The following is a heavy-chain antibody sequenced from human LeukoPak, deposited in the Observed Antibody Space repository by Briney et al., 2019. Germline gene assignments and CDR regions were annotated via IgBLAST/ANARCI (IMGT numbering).Heavy chain of an antibody. V-gene: IGHV1-69*13. Sequence: SVKVSCKASGGTFSSYAISWVRQAPGQGLEWMGGIIPIFGTANYAQKFQGRVTITADESTSTAYMELSSLRSEDTAVCYCARAYGDYSWSGGMDVWGQGTMVTVS. CDR3: ARAYGDYSWSGGMDV. J-gene: IGHJ6*02. D-gene: IGHD4-17*01. CDR1: GGTFSSYA. CDR2: IIPIFGTA.